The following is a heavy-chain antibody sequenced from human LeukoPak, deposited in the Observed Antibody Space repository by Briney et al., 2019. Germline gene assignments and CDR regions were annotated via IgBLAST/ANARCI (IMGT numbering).Heavy chain of an antibody. CDR1: GYTFTSYY. CDR3: ARDGGEYSSSEYYYYYMDV. Sequence: ASVKVSCKASGYTFTSYYMHWVRQAPGQGLEWMGIINPSGGSTSYAQKFQGRVTMTRDMSTSTVYMELSSLRSEDTAVYYCARDGGEYSSSEYYYYYMDVWGKGTTVTVSS. V-gene: IGHV1-46*01. CDR2: INPSGGST. D-gene: IGHD6-6*01. J-gene: IGHJ6*03.